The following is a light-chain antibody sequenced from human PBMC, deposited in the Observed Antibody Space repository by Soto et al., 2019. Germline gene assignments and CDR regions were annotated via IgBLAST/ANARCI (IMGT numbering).Light chain of an antibody. CDR2: DAS. Sequence: EIVLTQSPVTLSLSPGERATLSCRASQSVRTYLAWYQVKPGQAPRLLIYDASSRASGVPARFSGSGSGTDFTLTISSLEPEDSAVYYCQQRSNWPPYTFGQGTKVDIK. CDR1: QSVRTY. V-gene: IGKV3-11*01. CDR3: QQRSNWPPYT. J-gene: IGKJ2*01.